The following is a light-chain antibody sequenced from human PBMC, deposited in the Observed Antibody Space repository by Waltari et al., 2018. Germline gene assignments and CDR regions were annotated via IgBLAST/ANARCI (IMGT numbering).Light chain of an antibody. V-gene: IGKV1-9*01. CDR1: EGISTY. J-gene: IGKJ4*01. Sequence: QLTQSPYSLSASLGDRVPITCRASEGISTYLAWYKQKPGQAPKLLIYTTSTLQSGVPSRFSGSGSGTHFTLTISSLQPEDFATYYCQQLNTYPRTFGGGTKVEIK. CDR2: TTS. CDR3: QQLNTYPRT.